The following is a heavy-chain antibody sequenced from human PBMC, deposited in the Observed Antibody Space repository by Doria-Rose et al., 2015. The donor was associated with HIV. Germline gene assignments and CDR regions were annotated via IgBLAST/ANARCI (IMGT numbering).Heavy chain of an antibody. CDR3: ARIKSSRWYHKYYFDF. J-gene: IGHJ4*02. CDR1: GVSLSSPGMG. V-gene: IGHV2-26*01. CDR2: IFSDDAR. Sequence: QVTLKESGPVLVKPTGTLTLTCTVSGVSLSSPGMGVSRIRQPPGKALEWLANIFSDDARSYKPSLKSRLTISRGTPKSQVFLTMTDMDPVDTATYYCARIKSSRWYHKYYFDFWGQGTLVIVSA. D-gene: IGHD6-13*01.